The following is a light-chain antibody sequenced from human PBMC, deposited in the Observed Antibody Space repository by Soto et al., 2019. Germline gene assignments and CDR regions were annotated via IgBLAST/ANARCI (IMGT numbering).Light chain of an antibody. J-gene: IGLJ3*02. Sequence: QSVLTQSSSASASLGSSVKLTCTLSSGHSSYIIAWHQQQPGKAPRYLMKLEGSGSYNKGSGVPDRFSGSSSGADRYLTSSNLQFEDEADYYCETWDSNTHTVFGGGTQLTV. V-gene: IGLV4-60*02. CDR2: LEGSGSY. CDR3: ETWDSNTHTV. CDR1: SGHSSYI.